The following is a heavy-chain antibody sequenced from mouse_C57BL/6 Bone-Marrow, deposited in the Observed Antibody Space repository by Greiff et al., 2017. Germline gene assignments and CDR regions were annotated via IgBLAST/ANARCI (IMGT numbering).Heavy chain of an antibody. CDR3: ATSYYGSRYYAMDY. D-gene: IGHD1-1*01. Sequence: QVQLKQSGPGLVQPSQSLSITCTVSGFSLTSYGVHWVRQSPGKGLEWLGVIWRGGSTDYNAAFMSRLSIPKDNSKGQGFFKRNSLQADDTAIYYCATSYYGSRYYAMDYWGQGTSVTVSS. CDR1: GFSLTSYG. J-gene: IGHJ4*01. CDR2: IWRGGST. V-gene: IGHV2-5*01.